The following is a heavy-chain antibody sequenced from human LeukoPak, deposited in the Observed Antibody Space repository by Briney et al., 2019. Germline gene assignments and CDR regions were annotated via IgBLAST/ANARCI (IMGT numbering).Heavy chain of an antibody. CDR1: GYSISSGYY. Sequence: SETLSLTCTVSGYSISSGYYWGWIRQPPGKGLEWIGSIYQSGSTYYKSSLKSRVTISVDTSKNQFSLKVNSVTAADTAVYYCVRDPRGYYDHNRYFDYWGQGTLVTVSS. J-gene: IGHJ4*02. D-gene: IGHD3-22*01. CDR3: VRDPRGYYDHNRYFDY. V-gene: IGHV4-38-2*02. CDR2: IYQSGST.